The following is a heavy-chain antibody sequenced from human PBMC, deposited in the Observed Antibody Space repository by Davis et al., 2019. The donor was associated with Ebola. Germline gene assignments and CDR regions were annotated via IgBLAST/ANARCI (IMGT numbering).Heavy chain of an antibody. CDR1: GFTFDDYA. Sequence: SLKISCSASGFTFDDYAMHWVRQAPGKGLEWVSGIRWNSGSIGYADSVKGRFTISRDNSKNTLYLQMGSLRAEDMAVYYCARGRRGIAARPGHFDYWGQGTLVTVSS. J-gene: IGHJ4*02. CDR3: ARGRRGIAARPGHFDY. D-gene: IGHD6-6*01. CDR2: IRWNSGSI. V-gene: IGHV3-9*03.